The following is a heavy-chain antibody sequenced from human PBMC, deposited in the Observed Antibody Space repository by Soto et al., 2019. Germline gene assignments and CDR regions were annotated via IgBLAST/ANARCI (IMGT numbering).Heavy chain of an antibody. D-gene: IGHD3-9*01. CDR1: GGSISSYY. Sequence: PSETLSLTCTVSGGSISSYYWTWIRQPPGKGLERIGYIYYSGRTNYNPSLKSRVTISAATSKNQFSLKLSSVTAADTAVYYCARGGRRRYYDIVTADYYYGMDVWGQGTTVTVSS. CDR2: IYYSGRT. V-gene: IGHV4-59*01. CDR3: ARGGRRRYYDIVTADYYYGMDV. J-gene: IGHJ6*02.